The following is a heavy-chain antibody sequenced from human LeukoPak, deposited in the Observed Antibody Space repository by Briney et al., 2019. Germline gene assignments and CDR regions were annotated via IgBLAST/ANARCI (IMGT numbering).Heavy chain of an antibody. J-gene: IGHJ4*02. CDR3: ARDLYYFGSGSYVPGLPDY. Sequence: PGGSLRLSCVVSGFTFSSYEMNWVRQAPGMGQEWVSSICSRGSYIYYAESVKGRFTISRDNAKNSLYLQMNSLRAEDTAVYYCARDLYYFGSGSYVPGLPDYWGQGTLVTVSS. CDR1: GFTFSSYE. V-gene: IGHV3-48*03. D-gene: IGHD3-10*01. CDR2: ICSRGSYI.